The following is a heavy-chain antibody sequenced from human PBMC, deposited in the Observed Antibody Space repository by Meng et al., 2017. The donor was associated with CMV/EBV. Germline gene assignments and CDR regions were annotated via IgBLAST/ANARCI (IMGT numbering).Heavy chain of an antibody. D-gene: IGHD2-2*01. CDR3: ARGIVVPGRYYYYGMGV. J-gene: IGHJ6*02. Sequence: SVKVSCKASGGTFSSYAISWVRQAPGQGLEWMGGIIPILGIANYAQKFQGRVTITADKSTSTAYMELSSLRSEDTAVYYCARGIVVPGRYYYYGMGVWGQGTTVTVSS. V-gene: IGHV1-69*10. CDR2: IIPILGIA. CDR1: GGTFSSYA.